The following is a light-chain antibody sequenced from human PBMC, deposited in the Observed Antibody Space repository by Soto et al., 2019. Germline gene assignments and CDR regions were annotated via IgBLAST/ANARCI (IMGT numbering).Light chain of an antibody. V-gene: IGKV3-11*01. CDR3: KLHDNWPPCT. Sequence: EIVLTQSPATLSLSPGERATLSCRASQSVGSYLAWYQQKPGQAPGLLIYDASNRATGTPAGFSGSGSGTESALPIVRQGREDFPFYFCKLHDNWPPCTFGQGRQLEIE. CDR2: DAS. J-gene: IGKJ5*01. CDR1: QSVGSY.